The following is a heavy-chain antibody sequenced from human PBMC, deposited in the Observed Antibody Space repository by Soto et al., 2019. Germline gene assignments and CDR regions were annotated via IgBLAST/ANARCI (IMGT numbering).Heavy chain of an antibody. J-gene: IGHJ4*02. CDR1: ACAFTTYC. Sequence: STMSPCCAAACAFTTYCFLFWRWVPGQGLEWRGWINPKRGGTSYAQRFQGRVTMTRDTSTSTVYMELRRLKSDDTAVYDCARDLADNDLFDVWGQGTRVTVS. V-gene: IGHV1-2*02. CDR2: INPKRGGT. CDR3: ARDLADNDLFDV. D-gene: IGHD6-19*01.